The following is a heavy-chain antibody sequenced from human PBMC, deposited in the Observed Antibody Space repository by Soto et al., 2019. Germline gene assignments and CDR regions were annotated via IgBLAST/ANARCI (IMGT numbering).Heavy chain of an antibody. J-gene: IGHJ6*02. Sequence: GGSLRLSCAASGFTVSSNYMSWVRQAPGKGLEWVSVIYSGGSTYYADSVKGRFTISRDNSKNTLYLQMNSLRAEDTAVYYCARGLTYYDFWSGYYTTSYYYGMDVWGQGTTVTVSS. CDR2: IYSGGST. V-gene: IGHV3-53*01. D-gene: IGHD3-3*01. CDR1: GFTVSSNY. CDR3: ARGLTYYDFWSGYYTTSYYYGMDV.